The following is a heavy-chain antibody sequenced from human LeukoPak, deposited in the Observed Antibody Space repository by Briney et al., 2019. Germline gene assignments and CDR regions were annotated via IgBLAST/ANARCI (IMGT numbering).Heavy chain of an antibody. Sequence: ASVKVSCKASGYTFIGYYMHWVRQAPVQGLEWMGWINPNSGGTNYAQKFQGRVTMTRDTSISTAYMELSRLRSDDTAVYYCARARRIAAAGNNWFDPWGQGTLVTVSS. CDR1: GYTFIGYY. CDR2: INPNSGGT. CDR3: ARARRIAAAGNNWFDP. J-gene: IGHJ5*02. D-gene: IGHD6-13*01. V-gene: IGHV1-2*02.